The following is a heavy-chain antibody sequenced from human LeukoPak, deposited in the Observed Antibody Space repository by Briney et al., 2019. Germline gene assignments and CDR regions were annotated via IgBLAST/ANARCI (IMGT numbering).Heavy chain of an antibody. CDR3: TTKAVPGGH. CDR1: GFTFSTAW. J-gene: IGHJ4*02. V-gene: IGHV3-15*01. Sequence: PGGSLRLSCAASGFTFSTAWMTWVRQAPGKGLEWVGRIKSKTDGGTTDYTAPVKGRFTVSRDDSKNMFYLQMNSLKAEDTAVYYCTTKAVPGGHWGQGTLVTVSS. CDR2: IKSKTDGGTT. D-gene: IGHD6-19*01.